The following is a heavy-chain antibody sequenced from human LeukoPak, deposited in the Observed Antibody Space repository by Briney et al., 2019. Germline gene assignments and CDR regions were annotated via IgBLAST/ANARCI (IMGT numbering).Heavy chain of an antibody. D-gene: IGHD2-8*01. CDR3: AGLGVMVLVYQSES. J-gene: IGHJ1*01. Sequence: PSETLSLTCAVSGGSVSSGKYLWVWIPQPPGKELEWIGSISYSGNTDYNPSLKSRVTLSVDTSKHQFSLNLTSVTAADSAVYYCAGLGVMVLVYQSESWGQGTPVTVSS. V-gene: IGHV4-39*07. CDR1: GGSVSSGKYL. CDR2: ISYSGNT.